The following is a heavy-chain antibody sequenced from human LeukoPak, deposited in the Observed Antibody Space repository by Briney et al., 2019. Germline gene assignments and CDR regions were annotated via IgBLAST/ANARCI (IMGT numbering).Heavy chain of an antibody. Sequence: PGGSLRLSCAASGFTFNSYSMSWVRQAPGKGLEWVSAISSSGGNTYYPDSVKGRFTISRDNSKNTMYLQMNSLRAEDTAVYYCVKDRPTWPIDYWGQGTLVTVSS. D-gene: IGHD5-12*01. V-gene: IGHV3-23*01. J-gene: IGHJ4*02. CDR3: VKDRPTWPIDY. CDR2: ISSSGGNT. CDR1: GFTFNSYS.